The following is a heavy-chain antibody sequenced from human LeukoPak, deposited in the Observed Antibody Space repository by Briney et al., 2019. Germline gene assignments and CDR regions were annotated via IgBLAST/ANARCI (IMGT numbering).Heavy chain of an antibody. CDR1: GYTFTNYG. V-gene: IGHV1-18*01. D-gene: IGHD6-13*01. J-gene: IGHJ3*02. CDR3: ARAGIAAADDAFDI. CDR2: ISTYNGHT. Sequence: ASVKVSCEASGYTFTNYGISWVRQAPGQGLEWMGWISTYNGHTNYAQNFQGRVTLTTDTSTSTAYMELRSLRSDDTAVYYCARAGIAAADDAFDIWGQGTMVTVSS.